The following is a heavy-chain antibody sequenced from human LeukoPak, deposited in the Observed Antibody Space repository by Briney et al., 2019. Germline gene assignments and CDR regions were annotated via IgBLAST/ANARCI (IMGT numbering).Heavy chain of an antibody. Sequence: GESLKISCKGSGYRFTSDCIDWVRLIPGKGLEWIEIIYLGDSDTSYSPSFQGQGTISGDKSIRTAYLQWSSLKASDTAMNYCASCQVDAPMGPFDSWGQGTLVSVSS. V-gene: IGHV5-51*01. CDR3: ASCQVDAPMGPFDS. CDR2: IYLGDSDT. J-gene: IGHJ4*02. D-gene: IGHD5-18*01. CDR1: GYRFTSDC.